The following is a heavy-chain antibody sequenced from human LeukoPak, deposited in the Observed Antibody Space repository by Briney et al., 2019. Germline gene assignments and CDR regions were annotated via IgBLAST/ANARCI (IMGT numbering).Heavy chain of an antibody. CDR3: VKDHEYSYDY. J-gene: IGHJ4*02. CDR1: GFTFSSYG. Sequence: TGGSLRLSCAASGFTFSSYGMHWVRQAPGKGLEWVAVIWYDGSNKYYADSVKGRFTISRDNSEDTLYLQMRSLRAEDTAVYYCVKDHEYSYDYWGRGTLVTVSS. V-gene: IGHV3-30*02. CDR2: IWYDGSNK. D-gene: IGHD4-11*01.